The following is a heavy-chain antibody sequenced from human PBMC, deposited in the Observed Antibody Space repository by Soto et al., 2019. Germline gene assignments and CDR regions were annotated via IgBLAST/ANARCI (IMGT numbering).Heavy chain of an antibody. CDR1: GGSFSGYY. D-gene: IGHD6-6*01. Sequence: QVQLQQWGARLLRPSETLSLTCAASGGSFSGYYWSWIRQSPGKGLEWIAEITLSGNTKYNPSLRSRGTISLDTSRNQFSLNLRSVTAADTGVYYCVIGSVAPRRVAYWGQGILVTVSS. CDR2: ITLSGNT. CDR3: VIGSVAPRRVAY. J-gene: IGHJ4*02. V-gene: IGHV4-34*02.